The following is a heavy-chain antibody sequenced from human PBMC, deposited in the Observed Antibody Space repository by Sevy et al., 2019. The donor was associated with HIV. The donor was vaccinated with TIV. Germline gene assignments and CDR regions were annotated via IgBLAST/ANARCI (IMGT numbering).Heavy chain of an antibody. CDR1: GFTFSSDA. V-gene: IGHV3-23*01. CDR3: AKDGAGYYDIRGPRPLGMDV. Sequence: GGSLRLSCAASGFTFSSDAMSWVRQAPGKVLEWVSAISGSGGSTYYADSVKGRFTISRDNSKNTLYLQMNSLRAEDTTVYYCAKDGAGYYDIRGPRPLGMDVWGQGTTVTVSS. D-gene: IGHD3-22*01. CDR2: ISGSGGST. J-gene: IGHJ6*02.